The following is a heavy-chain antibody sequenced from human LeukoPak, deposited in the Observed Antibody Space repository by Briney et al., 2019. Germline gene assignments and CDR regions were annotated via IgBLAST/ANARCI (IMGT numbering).Heavy chain of an antibody. V-gene: IGHV5-51*01. D-gene: IGHD2-8*01. CDR2: IYPGDSDT. CDR1: GSRFTNYW. J-gene: IGHJ4*02. Sequence: GESLKISCKASGSRFTNYWIGWVRQMPGKGLEWMGIIYPGDSDTRYSPSFQGQVTISADKSISTAYLQWSSLKASDTAMYFCARHMAYFYGTSGPDYWGQGTLVTVSS. CDR3: ARHMAYFYGTSGPDY.